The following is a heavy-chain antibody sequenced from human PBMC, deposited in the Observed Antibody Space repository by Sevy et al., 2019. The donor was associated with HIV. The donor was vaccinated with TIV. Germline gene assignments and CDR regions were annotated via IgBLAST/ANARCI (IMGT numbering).Heavy chain of an antibody. CDR2: IYYTGTT. CDR3: ARDSVLSPRVFDS. J-gene: IGHJ4*02. CDR1: GGSMSSYF. D-gene: IGHD3-10*01. V-gene: IGHV4-59*01. Sequence: SETLSLTCTVSGGSMSSYFWSWIRQPPGKGLEWIGYIYYTGTTNYNPSRKSRLTMSLDTSTNRFSLKLTAVTAADTAVYYCARDSVLSPRVFDSWGQGTLVTVSS.